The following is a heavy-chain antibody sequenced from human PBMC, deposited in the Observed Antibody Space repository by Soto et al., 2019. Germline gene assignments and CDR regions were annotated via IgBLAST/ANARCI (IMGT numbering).Heavy chain of an antibody. J-gene: IGHJ4*01. CDR2: INPSGDIT. CDR3: VSYDSSGYPGTFDY. V-gene: IGHV1-46*01. CDR1: GYNCTPYS. Sequence: TSMKVSYTASGYNCTPYSVQWARQAPGQGLEWMGIINPSGDITNYAQKFHGRVILSRDTVTSTVYMELSSLRSEDTAVYYCVSYDSSGYPGTFDYWG. D-gene: IGHD3-22*01.